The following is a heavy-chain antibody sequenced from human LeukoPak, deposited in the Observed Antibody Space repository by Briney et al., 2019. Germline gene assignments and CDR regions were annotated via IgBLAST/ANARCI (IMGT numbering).Heavy chain of an antibody. CDR2: IYYSGST. CDR1: GGSISSGTYY. CDR3: ARHVTDARLEYCSSTSCYMVDY. D-gene: IGHD2-2*02. V-gene: IGHV4-39*01. Sequence: SETLSLTCTVSGGSISSGTYYWGWIRQPPGKGLEWIGSIYYSGSTYYNPSLKSRVTISVDTSKKQFSLKLTSVTAADTAVYYCARHVTDARLEYCSSTSCYMVDYWGQGTLVTVSS. J-gene: IGHJ4*02.